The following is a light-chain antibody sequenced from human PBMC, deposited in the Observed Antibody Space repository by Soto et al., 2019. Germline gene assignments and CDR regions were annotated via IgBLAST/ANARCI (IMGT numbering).Light chain of an antibody. V-gene: IGKV1-5*01. CDR2: DAS. J-gene: IGKJ2*01. Sequence: DIQMTQSPSTLSASVGDRVTITCRASQSISSWLAWYQQKPGKAPKLLIYDASSLESGVPSRFSGSGSGTEFTLTSSSLQPDDFATYYCQQYNSYSGTFGQGTKREIK. CDR1: QSISSW. CDR3: QQYNSYSGT.